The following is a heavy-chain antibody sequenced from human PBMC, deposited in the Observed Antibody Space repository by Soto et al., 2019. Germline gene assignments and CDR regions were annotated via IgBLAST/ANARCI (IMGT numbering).Heavy chain of an antibody. Sequence: SVKVSCNASGGTFSSYAISWVRQAPGQGLEWMGGIIPIFGTANYAQKFQGRVTITADKSTSTAYMELSSLRSEDTAVYYCARVYRVYSSSPSGYNWFDPWGQGTLVTVSS. CDR3: ARVYRVYSSSPSGYNWFDP. J-gene: IGHJ5*02. V-gene: IGHV1-69*06. CDR2: IIPIFGTA. CDR1: GGTFSSYA. D-gene: IGHD6-13*01.